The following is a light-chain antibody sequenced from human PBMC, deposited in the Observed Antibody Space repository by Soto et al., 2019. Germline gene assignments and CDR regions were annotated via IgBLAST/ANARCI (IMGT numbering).Light chain of an antibody. J-gene: IGKJ1*01. CDR1: QSVLYSSNNKNY. CDR2: WAS. Sequence: DIVMTQSPDSLAVSLGERATINCKSSQSVLYSSNNKNYFAWYQQKLGQPPKLLIYWASTRESGVPDRFSGSESGTDFTLTISSLQAVDVAVYYCQQYYSTPQTFGQGTKVEIK. CDR3: QQYYSTPQT. V-gene: IGKV4-1*01.